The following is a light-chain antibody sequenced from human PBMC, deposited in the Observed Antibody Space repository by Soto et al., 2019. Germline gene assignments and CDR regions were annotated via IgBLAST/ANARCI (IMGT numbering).Light chain of an antibody. J-gene: IGKJ4*01. Sequence: DIQMTQSPSTLSTFVGDRVTITCRASQTIRSWLAWFQQKPGKAPKLLIYKASNLESGVPSRFSGSGSGTEFTLTINSLQPDDFANYYCQQYDGYPFTFGGGTKVEIK. V-gene: IGKV1-5*03. CDR3: QQYDGYPFT. CDR2: KAS. CDR1: QTIRSW.